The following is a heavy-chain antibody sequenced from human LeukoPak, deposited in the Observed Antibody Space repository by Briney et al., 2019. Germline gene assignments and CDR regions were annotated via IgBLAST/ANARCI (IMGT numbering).Heavy chain of an antibody. J-gene: IGHJ4*02. CDR1: GFPFSSYA. CDR2: ISDSGGST. V-gene: IGHV3-64D*09. CDR3: ARDVYQLLWGPFDY. Sequence: PGGSLRLSCSASGFPFSSYAMHWVRQAPGKGLEYVSAISDSGGSTYYADSVKGRFTISRDNSKNTLYLQMSSLRAEDTAVYYCARDVYQLLWGPFDYWGQGTLVTVSS. D-gene: IGHD2-2*01.